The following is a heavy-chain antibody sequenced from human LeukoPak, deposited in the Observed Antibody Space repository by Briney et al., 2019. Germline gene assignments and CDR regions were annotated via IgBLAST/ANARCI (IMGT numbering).Heavy chain of an antibody. J-gene: IGHJ6*02. CDR1: GFTFSSCG. Sequence: PGRSLRLSCAASGFTFSSCGMHWVRQAPGKGLEWVAVISYDGSNKYYVDSVKGRFTISRDNSKNTLYLQMNSLRAEDTAVYYCAKVFCSGGSCYSDYYYGMDVWGQGTTVTVSS. CDR2: ISYDGSNK. D-gene: IGHD2-15*01. V-gene: IGHV3-30*18. CDR3: AKVFCSGGSCYSDYYYGMDV.